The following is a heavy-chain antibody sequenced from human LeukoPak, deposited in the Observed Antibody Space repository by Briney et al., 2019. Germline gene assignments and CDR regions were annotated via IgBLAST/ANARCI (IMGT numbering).Heavy chain of an antibody. D-gene: IGHD2-21*02. J-gene: IGHJ4*02. CDR1: GFTFSSYA. Sequence: GSLRLSCAASGFTFSSYAMHWVRQAPGKGLEWVAVISYDGSNKYYADSVKGRFTISRDNSKNTLYLQMNSLRAEDTAVYYCARGSPAGLPKDPSFDYWGQGTLVTVSS. CDR2: ISYDGSNK. CDR3: ARGSPAGLPKDPSFDY. V-gene: IGHV3-30-3*01.